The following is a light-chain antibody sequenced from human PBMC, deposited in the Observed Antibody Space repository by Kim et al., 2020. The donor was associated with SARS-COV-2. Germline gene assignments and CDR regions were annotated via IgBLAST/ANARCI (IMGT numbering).Light chain of an antibody. V-gene: IGKV1-5*03. CDR2: EVS. CDR3: QNPDTYFT. J-gene: IGKJ1*01. Sequence: DIQMTQSPSTLYASVGDRVTITCRASQSVNNWFAWYQQKPGKAPKLLIYEVSRLQNGVPKRCRGGGSGTDFTHTISILQPDDFATYYCQNPDTYFTFGQGTKVDIK. CDR1: QSVNNW.